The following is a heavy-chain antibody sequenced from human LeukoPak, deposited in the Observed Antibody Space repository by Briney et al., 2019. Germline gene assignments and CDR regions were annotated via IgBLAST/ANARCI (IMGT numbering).Heavy chain of an antibody. Sequence: PSETLSLTCTVSGGSISSYYWSWIRQPPGKGLEWIGYIYYNGSTNYNPSLKSRVTISVDTSKNQFSLKLSSVTAADTAVYYCAREWELTLGYWGQGTLVTVSS. J-gene: IGHJ4*02. D-gene: IGHD1-26*01. CDR3: AREWELTLGY. V-gene: IGHV4-59*08. CDR2: IYYNGST. CDR1: GGSISSYY.